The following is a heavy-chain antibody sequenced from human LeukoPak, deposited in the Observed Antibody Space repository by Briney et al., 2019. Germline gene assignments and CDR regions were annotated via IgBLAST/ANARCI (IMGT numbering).Heavy chain of an antibody. CDR1: GFTFSSYG. CDR2: IKQDGSEK. J-gene: IGHJ4*02. CDR3: AREEVRGVTQFDY. V-gene: IGHV3-7*01. Sequence: GGSLRLSCAASGFTFSSYGMHWVRQAPGKGLEWVANIKQDGSEKYYVDSVKGRFTISRDNAKNSLYLQMNSLRAEDTAVYYCAREEVRGVTQFDYWGQGTLVTVSS. D-gene: IGHD3-10*01.